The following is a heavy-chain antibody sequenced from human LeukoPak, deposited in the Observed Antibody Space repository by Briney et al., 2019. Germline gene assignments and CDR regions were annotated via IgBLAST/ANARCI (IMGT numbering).Heavy chain of an antibody. J-gene: IGHJ3*02. CDR1: GGSISSGSYY. CDR3: ARDRDGYNLDAFDI. CDR2: IYYSGST. Sequence: SETLSLTCTVSGGSISSGSYYWSWIRQPPGKGLEWIGYIYYSGSTYYNPSLKSRVSISVDTSKNQFSLKLSSVTAADTAVFYCARDRDGYNLDAFDIWGQGTMVTVSS. D-gene: IGHD5-24*01. V-gene: IGHV4-30-4*08.